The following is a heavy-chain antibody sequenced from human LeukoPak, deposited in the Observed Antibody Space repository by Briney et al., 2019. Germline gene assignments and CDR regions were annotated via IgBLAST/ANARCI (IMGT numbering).Heavy chain of an antibody. CDR3: AKDVLPQYSSGTNWFDP. CDR2: ISWSSGSI. CDR1: GFTFDDYA. D-gene: IGHD6-19*01. J-gene: IGHJ5*02. Sequence: EPGGSLRLSCAASGFTFDDYAMHWVRQAPGKGLEWVSGISWSSGSIGYADSVKGRFTISRDNAKNSLYLQMNSLRAEDTALYYCAKDVLPQYSSGTNWFDPWGQGTLVTVSS. V-gene: IGHV3-9*01.